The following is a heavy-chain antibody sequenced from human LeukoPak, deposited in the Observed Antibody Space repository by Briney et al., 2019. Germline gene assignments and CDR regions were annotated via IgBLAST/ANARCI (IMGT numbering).Heavy chain of an antibody. D-gene: IGHD3-10*01. CDR2: IKQDGSET. CDR1: GFTSSTYW. Sequence: GGSLRLSCAASGFTSSTYWMSWVRQAPGKGLEWVASIKQDGSETYYVDSVKGRFTLSRDNAKNSLYLQMNSLRAEDTAVYYCAKDITMVRGVASAFDYWGQGTLVTVSS. CDR3: AKDITMVRGVASAFDY. V-gene: IGHV3-7*01. J-gene: IGHJ4*02.